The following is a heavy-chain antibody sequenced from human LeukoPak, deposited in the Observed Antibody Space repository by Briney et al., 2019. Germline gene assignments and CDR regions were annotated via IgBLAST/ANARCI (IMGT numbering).Heavy chain of an antibody. Sequence: SETLSLTCTVSAGSISSGGYYWSWIRQHPGKGLEWIGYIYYSGSTYYNPSLKSRLTISVDTSKDQFSLKLSSVTAADTAVYYCAGDASGYGQFDYWGQGTLVTVSS. CDR3: AGDASGYGQFDY. J-gene: IGHJ4*02. V-gene: IGHV4-31*03. CDR1: AGSISSGGYY. CDR2: IYYSGST. D-gene: IGHD5-18*01.